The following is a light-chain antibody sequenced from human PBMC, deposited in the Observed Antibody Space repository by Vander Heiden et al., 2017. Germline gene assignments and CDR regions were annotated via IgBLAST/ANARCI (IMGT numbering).Light chain of an antibody. J-gene: IGKJ1*01. CDR1: QSVSSSY. V-gene: IGKV3-20*01. Sequence: VLTPSPGSLSLSPGERATLSCRASQSVSSSYLAWYQHKPGQAPRLLIYSASSRATGIPDRFSGSGSGTDFTLTISRLEPEDFALYYCQQYGTSPWTFGQGTKVEIK. CDR2: SAS. CDR3: QQYGTSPWT.